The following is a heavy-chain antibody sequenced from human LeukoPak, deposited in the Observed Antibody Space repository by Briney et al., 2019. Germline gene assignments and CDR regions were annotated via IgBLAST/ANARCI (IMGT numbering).Heavy chain of an antibody. CDR1: GYTFTSYY. V-gene: IGHV1-46*01. CDR2: INPSGGST. Sequence: ASVKVSCKASGYTFTSYYMHWVRQAPGQGLEWMGIINPSGGSTSYAQKFQGRVTMTRDMSTSTVYMELNSLRSEDTAVYYCARGFSIVTMVRGVIGYWGQGTLVTVSS. J-gene: IGHJ4*02. CDR3: ARGFSIVTMVRGVIGY. D-gene: IGHD3-10*01.